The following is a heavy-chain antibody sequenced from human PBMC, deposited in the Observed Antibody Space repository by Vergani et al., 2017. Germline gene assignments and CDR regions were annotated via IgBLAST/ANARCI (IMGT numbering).Heavy chain of an antibody. J-gene: IGHJ4*02. CDR3: AKSPAVPDYFDY. D-gene: IGHD2-2*01. V-gene: IGHV3-9*01. CDR2: ISWNSGSI. Sequence: EVQLVESGGGLVQPGRSLRLSCAASGFTFDDYAMHWVRQAPEKGLEWVSGISWNSGSIGYADSVKGRFTISRDNAKNSLYLQMNSLRAEDTALYYCAKSPAVPDYFDYWGQGTLVTVSS. CDR1: GFTFDDYA.